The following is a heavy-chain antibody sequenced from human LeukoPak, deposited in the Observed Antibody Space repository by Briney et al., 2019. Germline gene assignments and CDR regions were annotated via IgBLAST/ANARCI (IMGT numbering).Heavy chain of an antibody. CDR1: GGTFSSYA. J-gene: IGHJ4*02. Sequence: ASVKVSCKASGGTFSSYAISWVRQAPGQGLEWMGGIIPSFGTANYAQKFQGRDTITADKSTSAAYMELSSLRSEDTAVYYCASRRDCWVLAYDISSGWYGLDYWGQGTLVTVSS. V-gene: IGHV1-69*06. CDR2: IIPSFGTA. D-gene: IGHD6-19*01. CDR3: ASRRDCWVLAYDISSGWYGLDY.